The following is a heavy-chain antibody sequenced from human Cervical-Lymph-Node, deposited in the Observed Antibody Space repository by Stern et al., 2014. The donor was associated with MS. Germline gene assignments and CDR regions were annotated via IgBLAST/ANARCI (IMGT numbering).Heavy chain of an antibody. CDR3: ARDLIRSNAFDI. CDR1: GGSISKNY. CDR2: IYYLGTT. V-gene: IGHV4-59*01. Sequence: QLQLQESGPGLVKPSETLSLTCTVSGGSISKNYWSWIRQPPGKGLEFIGYIYYLGTTIYNPSFMSRATISVDTSKNQFSLKLRSVTAADTAVYYCARDLIRSNAFDIWGQGTMVTVSS. D-gene: IGHD3-9*01. J-gene: IGHJ3*02.